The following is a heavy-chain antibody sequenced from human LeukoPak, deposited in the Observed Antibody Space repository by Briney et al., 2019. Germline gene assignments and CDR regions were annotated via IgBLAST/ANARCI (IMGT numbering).Heavy chain of an antibody. CDR2: IYPGDSGT. D-gene: IGHD6-13*01. CDR1: GYSFTSYW. Sequence: GESLKISCKGSGYSFTSYWIGWVRQMPGKALEWMGIIYPGDSGTRYSPSFQGQVTISADKSISTAYLQWSSLKASDTAMYYCARHGSSSFYYYYYMDVWGKGTTVTVSS. J-gene: IGHJ6*03. V-gene: IGHV5-51*01. CDR3: ARHGSSSFYYYYYMDV.